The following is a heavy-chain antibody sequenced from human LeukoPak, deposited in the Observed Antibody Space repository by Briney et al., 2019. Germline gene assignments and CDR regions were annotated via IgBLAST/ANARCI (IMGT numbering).Heavy chain of an antibody. V-gene: IGHV4-31*03. Sequence: SQTLSLTCTVSGGSISSGGYYWIWIRPHPGKGLVWLGYIYYSGSTYYNPSLKSRVTISVDTSKNQFSLKLSSVTAADTAVYYCASPSPGYSGYDPNDAFDIWGQGTMVTVSS. J-gene: IGHJ3*02. CDR1: GGSISSGGYY. CDR2: IYYSGST. D-gene: IGHD5-12*01. CDR3: ASPSPGYSGYDPNDAFDI.